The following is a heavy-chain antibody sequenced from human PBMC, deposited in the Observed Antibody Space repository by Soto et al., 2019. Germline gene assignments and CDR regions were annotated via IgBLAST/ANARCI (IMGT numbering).Heavy chain of an antibody. CDR1: GFSLTTSGVG. D-gene: IGHD1-7*01. V-gene: IGHV2-5*02. CDR3: AHRLTLNSNWNYGRFDY. Sequence: SGPTLVNPTQTLTLTCTFSGFSLTTSGVGVGWNRQPPGKALEWLALIYWDDDKRYCPSLKSRLTITKETSKKKVVLKMTNMDPVDTATYFCAHRLTLNSNWNYGRFDYWGQGTLVTVSS. J-gene: IGHJ4*02. CDR2: IYWDDDK.